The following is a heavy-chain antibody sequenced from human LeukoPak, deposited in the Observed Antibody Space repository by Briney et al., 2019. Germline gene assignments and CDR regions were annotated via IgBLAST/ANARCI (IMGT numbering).Heavy chain of an antibody. D-gene: IGHD3-22*01. CDR3: AREGTYYDSSGYYVS. V-gene: IGHV3-23*01. CDR1: GFTFSSFA. J-gene: IGHJ5*02. Sequence: GGSLRLSWAASGFTFSSFAMTWVRQAPGKGLEWVSFISGSGGTTYYADSVKGRFTLSRDNSNRTLFLEMSSLRVEDTAVYYCAREGTYYDSSGYYVSWGQGTLVTVSS. CDR2: ISGSGGTT.